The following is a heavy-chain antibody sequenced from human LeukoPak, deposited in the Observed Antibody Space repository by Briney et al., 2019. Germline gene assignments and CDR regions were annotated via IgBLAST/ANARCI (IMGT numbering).Heavy chain of an antibody. CDR2: INVGNGNT. CDR1: GYTFTSYA. D-gene: IGHD6-19*01. V-gene: IGHV1-3*01. CDR3: ARGLSSGWYIVYFDY. Sequence: ASVKVSCKASGYTFTSYAMHWVRQAPGQRLEWMGWINVGNGNTKYSQKFQGRVTITRDTSASTAYMELSSLRSEDTAVYYCARGLSSGWYIVYFDYWGQGTLVTVSS. J-gene: IGHJ4*02.